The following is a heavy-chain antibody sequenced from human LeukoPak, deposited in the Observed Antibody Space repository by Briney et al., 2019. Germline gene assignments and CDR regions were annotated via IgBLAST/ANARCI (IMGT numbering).Heavy chain of an antibody. V-gene: IGHV4-4*08. CDR1: GXSISSNY. CDR3: AGYDHSNYLAY. J-gene: IGHJ4*02. Sequence: PSETLSLTCTVSGXSISSNYGSWIRQPPGKGPEWNALEWIGYIHANGDTNYNPSLNRRVTMSLDSSRRHLSLNLSSLTAADTAVYFCAGYDHSNYLAYWGQGILVTVSS. D-gene: IGHD4-11*01. CDR2: IHANGDT.